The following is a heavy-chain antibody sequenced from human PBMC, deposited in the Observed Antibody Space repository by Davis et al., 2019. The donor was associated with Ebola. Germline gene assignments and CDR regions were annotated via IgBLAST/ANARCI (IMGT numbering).Heavy chain of an antibody. J-gene: IGHJ4*02. CDR2: IYYSGST. CDR1: GGSISSGDYY. D-gene: IGHD6-19*01. CDR3: ARAQWLPTAYFDF. Sequence: MPSETLSLTCAVSGGSISSGDYYWSWIRQPPGKGLEWIGYIYYSGSTYYNPSLKSRVTISVDTSKNQFSLKLTSVTAADTAVYYCARAQWLPTAYFDFWGQGALVTVSS. V-gene: IGHV4-30-4*02.